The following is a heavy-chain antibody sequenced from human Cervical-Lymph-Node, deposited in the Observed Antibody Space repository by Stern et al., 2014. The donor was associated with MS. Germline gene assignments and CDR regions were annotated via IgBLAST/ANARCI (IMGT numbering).Heavy chain of an antibody. J-gene: IGHJ5*02. V-gene: IGHV4-61*02. Sequence: QVQLQESGPGLVKPSQTLSLTCTVSGGSISSGSYYWSWIRQPAGKGLEWIGRIYTSGSTNYNPSLKSRVTISVDTSTNQFSLKLSSVTAADTAVYYCAREVPYCTNGVCYGWFDPWGQGTLVTVSS. CDR2: IYTSGST. CDR1: GGSISSGSYY. D-gene: IGHD2-8*01. CDR3: AREVPYCTNGVCYGWFDP.